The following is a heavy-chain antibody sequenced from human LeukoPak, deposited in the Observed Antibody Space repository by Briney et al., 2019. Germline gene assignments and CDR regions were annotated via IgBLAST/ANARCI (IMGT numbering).Heavy chain of an antibody. J-gene: IGHJ4*02. CDR1: RFTFNTFA. D-gene: IGHD6-19*01. CDR3: AKRLTVVGTSPWTD. Sequence: LAGGSLRLSCAASRFTFNTFAMNWVRQVPGKGLEWVSGIGASGSNTYYADSVKGRFTISRDNSKNALYLQMNSLRAEDTAVYYCAKRLTVVGTSPWTDWGQGTLVTVSS. CDR2: IGASGSNT. V-gene: IGHV3-23*01.